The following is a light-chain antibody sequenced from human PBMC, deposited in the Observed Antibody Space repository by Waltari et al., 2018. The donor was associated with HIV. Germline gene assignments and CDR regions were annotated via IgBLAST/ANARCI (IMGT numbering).Light chain of an antibody. Sequence: QSVLTQPPSASGTPGQRVTIPCSGSSSNIGSNIVTWYQQLPGTAPKLLIYSNNQRPSGVPDRFSGSKSGTSASLAISGLQSEDEADYYCAAWDDSLNGWVFGGGTKLTVL. J-gene: IGLJ3*02. CDR1: SSNIGSNI. CDR2: SNN. CDR3: AAWDDSLNGWV. V-gene: IGLV1-44*01.